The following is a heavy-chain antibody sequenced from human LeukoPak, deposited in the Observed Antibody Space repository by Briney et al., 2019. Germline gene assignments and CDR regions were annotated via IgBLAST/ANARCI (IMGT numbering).Heavy chain of an antibody. CDR1: GFTFSDYY. CDR3: ARVRPDQERRGAFDI. D-gene: IGHD1-1*01. J-gene: IGHJ3*02. CDR2: ISSSGSTI. Sequence: NAGGSLRLSCAASGFTFSDYYMSWIRQAPGKGLEWVSYISSSGSTIYYADSVKGRFTISRDNAKNSLYLQMNSLRAEDTAVYYCARVRPDQERRGAFDIWGQGTMVTVSS. V-gene: IGHV3-11*04.